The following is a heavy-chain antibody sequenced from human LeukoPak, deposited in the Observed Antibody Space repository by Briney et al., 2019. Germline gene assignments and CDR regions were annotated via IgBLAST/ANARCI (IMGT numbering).Heavy chain of an antibody. CDR1: GFTFNSYA. J-gene: IGHJ4*02. D-gene: IGHD1-26*01. CDR2: IIDSGIST. V-gene: IGHV3-23*01. Sequence: GGSLRLSCAASGFTFNSYAMTWVRQAPEKGLEWVSSIIDSGISTYYGDSVKGRFTISRDNSKNTLYLQMNSLRAEDTAVYYCAKGSRESYDYWGQGTLVSVFS. CDR3: AKGSRESYDY.